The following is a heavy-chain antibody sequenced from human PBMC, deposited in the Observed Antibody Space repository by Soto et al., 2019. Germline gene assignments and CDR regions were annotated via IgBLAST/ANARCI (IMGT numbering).Heavy chain of an antibody. J-gene: IGHJ6*02. CDR2: ISAYNGNT. CDR3: ARDPVFGVVIKSYGMDV. Sequence: QVPLVQSGAEVKKPGASVKVSCKASGYTFTSYGISWVRQAPGQGLEWMGWISAYNGNTNYAQKLQGRVTMTTDTTTSTAYMELRSLRSDDTAVYYCARDPVFGVVIKSYGMDVWGQGTTVTVSS. D-gene: IGHD3-3*01. CDR1: GYTFTSYG. V-gene: IGHV1-18*01.